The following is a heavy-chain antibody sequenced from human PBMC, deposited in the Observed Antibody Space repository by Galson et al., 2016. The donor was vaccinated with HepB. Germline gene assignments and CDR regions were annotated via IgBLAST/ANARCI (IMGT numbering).Heavy chain of an antibody. CDR1: GGPISSNRYY. D-gene: IGHD2-21*02. J-gene: IGHJ1*01. Sequence: ETLSLTCTVSGGPISSNRYYWGWIRQPPGRGLEWIGSIFHIGSTYYNASLKSRATISVDTSKSQFSLKLRSLTATDTAVYYCARFGGDWGFWGQGNLIIVSS. V-gene: IGHV4-39*01. CDR3: ARFGGDWGF. CDR2: IFHIGST.